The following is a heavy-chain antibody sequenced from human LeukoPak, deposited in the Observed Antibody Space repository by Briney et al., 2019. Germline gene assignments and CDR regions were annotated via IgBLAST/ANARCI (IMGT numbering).Heavy chain of an antibody. CDR2: ISSSSYI. V-gene: IGHV3-21*01. D-gene: IGHD2-15*01. CDR1: GFTFSSYS. Sequence: PGGSLRLSCAASGFTFSSYSMNWVRQAPGKGLEWVSSISSSSYIYYADSVKGRFTISRDNAKNSLYLQMNSLRAEDTAVYYCARALYCSGGSPCAFDIWGQGTMVTVSS. J-gene: IGHJ3*02. CDR3: ARALYCSGGSPCAFDI.